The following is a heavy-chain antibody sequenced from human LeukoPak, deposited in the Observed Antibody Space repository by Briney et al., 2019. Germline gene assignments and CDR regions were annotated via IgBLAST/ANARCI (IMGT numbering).Heavy chain of an antibody. D-gene: IGHD1-26*01. CDR2: ISYDGSNK. Sequence: GRSLRLSCAASGFTFSSYGMHWVRQAPGKGLEWVAVISYDGSNKYYADSVKGRFTVSRDNAKNSLYLQMDSLRAEDTAVYYCARDPSGTYYPRVSGALDIWGQGTMVTVSS. CDR3: ARDPSGTYYPRVSGALDI. V-gene: IGHV3-30*03. CDR1: GFTFSSYG. J-gene: IGHJ3*02.